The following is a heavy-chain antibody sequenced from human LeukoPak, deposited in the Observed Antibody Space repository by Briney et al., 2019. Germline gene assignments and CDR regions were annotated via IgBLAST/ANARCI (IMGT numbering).Heavy chain of an antibody. Sequence: GGSLRLSCAASGFTFSSYAMSWVRQAPGKGLEWVSAISGSGGSTYYADSVKGRFTISRDNSKNTLYLQMNSLRAEDTAVYYCASRGWYAYYYYMDVWGKGTTVTVSS. CDR2: ISGSGGST. CDR1: GFTFSSYA. D-gene: IGHD6-19*01. J-gene: IGHJ6*03. V-gene: IGHV3-23*01. CDR3: ASRGWYAYYYYMDV.